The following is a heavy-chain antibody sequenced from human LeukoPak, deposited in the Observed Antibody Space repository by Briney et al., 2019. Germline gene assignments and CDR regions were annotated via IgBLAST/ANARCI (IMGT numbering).Heavy chain of an antibody. V-gene: IGHV3-53*01. CDR3: AREVARGYFDY. Sequence: GGSLRLSCAASGFTVSSNYMSWVRQAPGRGRGWVSVIYSGGSTYYADSVKGRFTISRDNSKNTLYLQMNSLRAEDTAVYYCAREVARGYFDYWGQGTLVTVSS. CDR1: GFTVSSNY. J-gene: IGHJ4*02. CDR2: IYSGGST. D-gene: IGHD2-15*01.